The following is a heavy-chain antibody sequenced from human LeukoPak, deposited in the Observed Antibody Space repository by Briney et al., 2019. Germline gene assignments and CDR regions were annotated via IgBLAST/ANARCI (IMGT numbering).Heavy chain of an antibody. J-gene: IGHJ5*02. CDR1: GGSFSGYY. D-gene: IGHD2-2*01. V-gene: IGHV4-34*01. Sequence: SETLSLTCAVYGGSFSGYYWSWIRQPPGKGLEWIGEINHSGSTNYNPSLKSRVTISVDTSKNQFSLKLSSVTAADTAVYYCARKSIRGQLLHHWGQGTLVTVSS. CDR3: ARKSIRGQLLHH. CDR2: INHSGST.